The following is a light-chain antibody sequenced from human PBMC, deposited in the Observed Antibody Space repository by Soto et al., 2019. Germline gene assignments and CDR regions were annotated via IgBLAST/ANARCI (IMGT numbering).Light chain of an antibody. CDR2: DAS. CDR3: QQGT. V-gene: IGKV1-5*01. Sequence: DIQMTQSPSTLSASVGDRVTITCRASQSISSWLAWYQQKPGKAPKLLIYDASSLESGVPSRFSGSGSGTECTLTISSLHPDDFANYYCQQGTFGQGTKVEIK. J-gene: IGKJ1*01. CDR1: QSISSW.